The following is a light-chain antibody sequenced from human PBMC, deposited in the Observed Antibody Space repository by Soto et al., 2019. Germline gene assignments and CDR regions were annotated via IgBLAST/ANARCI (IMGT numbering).Light chain of an antibody. J-gene: IGKJ4*01. V-gene: IGKV1-5*03. Sequence: DIQMTQSPSTLSASVGDRVTITCRASQSISSSLAWYQQKTGKAPKLLIYKASSLESGVPSSFGGSGSGTEFSLTISSLQPDDFAYYYCQQYKSYPVTFGGGTKVEIK. CDR3: QQYKSYPVT. CDR2: KAS. CDR1: QSISSS.